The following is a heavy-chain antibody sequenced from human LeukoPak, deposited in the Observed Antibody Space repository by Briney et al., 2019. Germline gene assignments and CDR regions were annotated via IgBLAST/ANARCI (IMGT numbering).Heavy chain of an antibody. CDR2: ISASTGNR. CDR1: GFMFTSYG. CDR3: ARGSESGWREFDY. J-gene: IGHJ4*02. V-gene: IGHV1-18*01. Sequence: ASVKVSCKASGFMFTSYGISWVRQAPGQGLEWMGWISASTGNRNYAQKFQGRVTMTTDTATSTAYMDLRSLRSDDTAVYYCARGSESGWREFDYWGQGTLVTVSS. D-gene: IGHD6-19*01.